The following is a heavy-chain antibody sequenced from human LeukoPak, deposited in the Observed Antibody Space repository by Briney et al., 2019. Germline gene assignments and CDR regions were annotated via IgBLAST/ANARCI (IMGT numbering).Heavy chain of an antibody. D-gene: IGHD3-9*01. CDR2: INPNSGGT. Sequence: ASVKVSCKASGHTFTCYCMHWVRQAPGQGLEWMGWINPNSGGTNYAKNFQGRVAMTRDTSISTAYMELSRLRSDDTAVYYCARDLELRYFDWLLNYWGQGTLVTVSS. CDR3: ARDLELRYFDWLLNY. V-gene: IGHV1-2*02. CDR1: GHTFTCYC. J-gene: IGHJ4*02.